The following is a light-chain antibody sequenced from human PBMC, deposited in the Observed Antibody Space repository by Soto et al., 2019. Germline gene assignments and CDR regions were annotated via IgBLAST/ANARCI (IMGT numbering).Light chain of an antibody. CDR3: QMRSNWPQWT. CDR2: GAS. J-gene: IGKJ1*01. V-gene: IGKV3-15*01. Sequence: EIVMTQSPATLSVSPGARATLSGRASQSVSSNLAWYQQKPGQAPRLLIYGASTRATGIPARFSGSGSGTDFTLIISSLEPEDLAVYYCQMRSNWPQWTFGQGNKVDIK. CDR1: QSVSSN.